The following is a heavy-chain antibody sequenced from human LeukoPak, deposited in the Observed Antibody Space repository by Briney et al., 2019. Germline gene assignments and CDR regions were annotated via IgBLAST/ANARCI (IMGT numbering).Heavy chain of an antibody. CDR2: ISSSSSYI. CDR3: ARRLKTAVTSYYFDS. D-gene: IGHD4-17*01. V-gene: IGHV3-21*01. CDR1: GFTFSTYA. J-gene: IGHJ4*02. Sequence: GGSLRLSCAASGFTFSTYAMTWVRQAPGKGLEWVSSISSSSSYIYYPDSVKGRFTISRDNAKNSLYLQMNSLRAEDTAVYFCARRLKTAVTSYYFDSWGQGTLVTVSS.